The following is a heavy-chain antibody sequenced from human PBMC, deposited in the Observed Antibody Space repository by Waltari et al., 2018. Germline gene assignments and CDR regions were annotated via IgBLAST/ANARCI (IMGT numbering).Heavy chain of an antibody. CDR3: ASSFYVSGSYRLLDY. CDR1: GGPISSHNYY. J-gene: IGHJ4*02. Sequence: QLQLQESGPGLVKPSETLSLTCTVSGGPISSHNYYRGWIRQPPGKGLEWIGSIHYSGSTYYNPSLKSRLTISVDTSKNQFSLKLTSVTAADTAVYYCASSFYVSGSYRLLDYWGQGTLVTVSS. CDR2: IHYSGST. V-gene: IGHV4-39*01. D-gene: IGHD3-10*01.